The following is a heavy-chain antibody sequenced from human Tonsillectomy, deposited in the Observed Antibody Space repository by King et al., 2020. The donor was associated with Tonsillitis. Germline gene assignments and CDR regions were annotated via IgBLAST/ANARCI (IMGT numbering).Heavy chain of an antibody. CDR1: GFTFDDYT. CDR3: AKDKGEDFWSGYYHY. V-gene: IGHV3-43*01. D-gene: IGHD3-3*01. CDR2: ISWDGGST. Sequence: VQLVESGGVVVQPGGSLRLSCAASGFTFDDYTMHWVRQAPGKGLEWVSLISWDGGSTYYADSVKGRFTISRDNSKNSLYLQMNSLRTEDTALYYCAKDKGEDFWSGYYHYWGQGTLVTVSS. J-gene: IGHJ4*02.